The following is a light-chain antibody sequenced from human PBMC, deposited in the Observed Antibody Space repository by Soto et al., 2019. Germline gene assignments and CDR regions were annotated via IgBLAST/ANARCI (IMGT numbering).Light chain of an antibody. J-gene: IGLJ1*01. CDR2: DVT. CDR1: SSDVGAYNS. CDR3: SSYTKSNTLV. V-gene: IGLV2-14*01. Sequence: QSALTQPASVSGSPGQSITISCTGTSSDVGAYNSVSWYQQHPGKAPKLMIYDVTNRPSGVSDRLSGSQSGNTASLTISGLQAEDEADYYCSSYTKSNTLVFGAGTKVTVL.